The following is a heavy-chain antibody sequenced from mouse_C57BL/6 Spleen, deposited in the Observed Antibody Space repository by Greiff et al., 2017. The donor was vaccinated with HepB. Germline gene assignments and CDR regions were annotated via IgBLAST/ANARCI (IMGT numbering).Heavy chain of an antibody. V-gene: IGHV2-2*01. CDR3: ARNDGYYAWFAY. D-gene: IGHD2-3*01. CDR1: GFSLTSYG. CDR2: IWSGGST. J-gene: IGHJ3*01. Sequence: QVQLQQSGPGLVQPSQSLSITCTVSGFSLTSYGVHWVRQSPGKGLEWLGVIWSGGSTAYNAAFISRLSISKDNSKSQVFFKMNSLQADDTAIYYCARNDGYYAWFAYWGQGTLVTVSA.